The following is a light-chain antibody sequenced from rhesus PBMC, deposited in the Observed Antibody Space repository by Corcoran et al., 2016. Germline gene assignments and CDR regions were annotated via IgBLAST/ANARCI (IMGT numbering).Light chain of an antibody. Sequence: QAALTQSPSVSGSPGQSVTISCPGTSSDIGGYNRVSWYQQHPGKAPKLMIYEVSKRPSGVSDRFSGSKSGNTVSLTISGLQAEDEADYYCSSYASSSAFVFGSGTKLTVL. CDR2: EVS. CDR1: SSDIGGYNR. J-gene: IGLJ6*01. CDR3: SSYASSSAFV. V-gene: IGLV2-13*02.